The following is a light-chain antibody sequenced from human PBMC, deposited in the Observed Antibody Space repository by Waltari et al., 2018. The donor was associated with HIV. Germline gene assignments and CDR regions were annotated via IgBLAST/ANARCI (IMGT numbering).Light chain of an antibody. Sequence: EIVMTQSPATLSVSPGGRATLSCTASQSVSRELAWYQQKPGQPPRLLIYDASTRATGIPARFSGRGSGTDFTLTISSLQSEDSAVYYCQQYYSTPRTFGQGTKLEIK. J-gene: IGKJ2*02. CDR1: QSVSRE. CDR3: QQYYSTPRT. CDR2: DAS. V-gene: IGKV3-15*01.